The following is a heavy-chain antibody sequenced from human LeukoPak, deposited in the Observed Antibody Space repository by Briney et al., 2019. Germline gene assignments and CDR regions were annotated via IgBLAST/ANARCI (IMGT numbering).Heavy chain of an antibody. Sequence: GGSLRLSCAASGFSFNYYWMTWVRQAPGKGLEWVANIKYDGGEKYYVDPVKGRFTISRDNANNSIYLQMNSLRAEDAAIYYCARDRRILGAAGTALDSWGQGTLVTVSS. CDR3: ARDRRILGAAGTALDS. CDR2: IKYDGGEK. V-gene: IGHV3-7*03. J-gene: IGHJ4*02. D-gene: IGHD6-13*01. CDR1: GFSFNYYW.